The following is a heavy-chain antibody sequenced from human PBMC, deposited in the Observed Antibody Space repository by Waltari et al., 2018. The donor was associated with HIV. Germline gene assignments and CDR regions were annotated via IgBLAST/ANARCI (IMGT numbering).Heavy chain of an antibody. Sequence: QVQLQESGPGLVKPSETLSLTCRVSGYSITSAHYWGWIRQPPGKGLQLIGGISHSGKTYYDPTLKSRINISRDTSKNLFSLELTSVTAADTAVYYCARLMSTTRFDSWGQGTLVSVSS. CDR1: GYSITSAHY. D-gene: IGHD1-7*01. CDR3: ARLMSTTRFDS. V-gene: IGHV4-38-2*01. CDR2: ISHSGKT. J-gene: IGHJ4*02.